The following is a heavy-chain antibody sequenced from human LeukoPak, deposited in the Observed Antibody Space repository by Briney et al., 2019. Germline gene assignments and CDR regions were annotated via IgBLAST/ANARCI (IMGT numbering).Heavy chain of an antibody. CDR2: IYSSGST. CDR1: GGSISSYY. D-gene: IGHD1-26*01. V-gene: IGHV4-59*01. J-gene: IGHJ4*02. CDR3: ARVRLKVGATDYFDY. Sequence: SETLSLTCTVSGGSISSYYWSWIRQPPGKGLERIGHIYSSGSTNYNPSLKSRVTISVDTSKNQFSLKLSSVTAADTAVYYCARVRLKVGATDYFDYWGQGTLVTVSS.